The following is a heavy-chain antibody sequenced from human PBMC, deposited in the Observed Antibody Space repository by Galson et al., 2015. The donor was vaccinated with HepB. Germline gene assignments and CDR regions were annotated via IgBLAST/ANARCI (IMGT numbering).Heavy chain of an antibody. CDR3: ARGGSYSHVSGGY. V-gene: IGHV1-46*01. CDR2: INPGGDTT. J-gene: IGHJ4*02. D-gene: IGHD3-10*01. Sequence: SVKVSCKASGYTFTYFYIHWVRQAPGQGLEWMGFINPGGDTTTHAQKFQGKITMTSDTSTSTVYMELSSLTSEDTAMYYCARGGSYSHVSGGYWGQGTLVTVSS. CDR1: GYTFTYFY.